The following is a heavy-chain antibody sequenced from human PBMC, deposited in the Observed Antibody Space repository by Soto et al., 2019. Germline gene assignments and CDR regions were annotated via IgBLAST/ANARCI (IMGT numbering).Heavy chain of an antibody. V-gene: IGHV1-46*03. D-gene: IGHD4-4*01. Sequence: QVQLVQSGAEVKKPGASVRVSCKASGYTFTNYYIDWVRQAPGQGLEWMGIINPNGGSTTYVQKFQGRVTMTRDTATSTVYMELSSLRSEDTAVYYCARAACTTVTNRLNDVFDVWGQGTMVTVSS. CDR3: ARAACTTVTNRLNDVFDV. J-gene: IGHJ3*01. CDR1: GYTFTNYY. CDR2: INPNGGST.